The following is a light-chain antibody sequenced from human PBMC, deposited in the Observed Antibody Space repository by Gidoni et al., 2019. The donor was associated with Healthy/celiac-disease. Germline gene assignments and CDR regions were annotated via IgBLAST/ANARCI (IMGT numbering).Light chain of an antibody. CDR1: SSNIGAGYD. V-gene: IGLV1-40*01. Sequence: QSVLTQPPSVSGAPGQRVTISCTGSSSNIGAGYDVHWYQQLPGTAPKLLIYGNSNRPSGGPDRFSGSNSGTPASLAITGLQAEDEADYYCQSYDSSLSGPVVFGGGTKLTVL. CDR2: GNS. CDR3: QSYDSSLSGPVV. J-gene: IGLJ2*01.